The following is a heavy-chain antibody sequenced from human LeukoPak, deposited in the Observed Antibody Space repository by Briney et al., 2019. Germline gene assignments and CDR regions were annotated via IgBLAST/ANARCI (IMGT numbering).Heavy chain of an antibody. J-gene: IGHJ4*02. CDR2: ISYDASNK. CDR3: ARGTHWVKDDSSGWFEDY. CDR1: GFTFSSYA. Sequence: GGSLRLSCAASGFTFSSYAMHWVRQAPGKGLEWVASISYDASNKYYADSVKGRFTVSRDNSKNTLHLQMNSLRPEDTAVYYCARGTHWVKDDSSGWFEDYWGQGTLVTVSS. V-gene: IGHV3-30*03. D-gene: IGHD6-19*01.